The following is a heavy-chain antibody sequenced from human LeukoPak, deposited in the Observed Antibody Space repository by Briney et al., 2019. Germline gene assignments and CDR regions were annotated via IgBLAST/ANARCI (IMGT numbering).Heavy chain of an antibody. CDR1: GFTFSNYD. D-gene: IGHD3/OR15-3a*01. V-gene: IGHV3-30*02. J-gene: IGHJ6*04. CDR3: AILKGTLDV. Sequence: PGGSLRLSCAASGFTFSNYDMHWVRQAPGKGLEWVAFIRYDGSNKYYADSVKGRFTISRDNSKNRLYLQMNSLRAEDTAVYYCAILKGTLDVWGKGTTVTISS. CDR2: IRYDGSNK.